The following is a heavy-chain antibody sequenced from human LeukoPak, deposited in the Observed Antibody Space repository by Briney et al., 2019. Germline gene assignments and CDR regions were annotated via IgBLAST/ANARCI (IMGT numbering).Heavy chain of an antibody. Sequence: GGSLRLSCAASGFTFSSYEMNWVRQAPGKGLEWVSYISSSGSTIYDADSVKGRFTISRDNAKNSLYLQMNSLRAEDTAVYYCARDDSSGYSSRGVFDIWGQGTMVTVSS. CDR2: ISSSGSTI. CDR1: GFTFSSYE. V-gene: IGHV3-48*03. CDR3: ARDDSSGYSSRGVFDI. J-gene: IGHJ3*02. D-gene: IGHD3-22*01.